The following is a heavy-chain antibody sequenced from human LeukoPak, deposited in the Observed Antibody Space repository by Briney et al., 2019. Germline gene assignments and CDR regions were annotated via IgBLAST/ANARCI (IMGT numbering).Heavy chain of an antibody. CDR2: IKQDGSEK. CDR3: ASWTWLYYFDY. V-gene: IGHV3-7*03. CDR1: GFTFSSYW. Sequence: GGSLRLSCAASGFTFSSYWMSWVRPAPGKGLEWVANIKQDGSEKYYVDSVKGRFTISRDNAKNSLYLQMNSLRAEDTAVYYCASWTWLYYFDYWGQGTLVTVSS. D-gene: IGHD5-12*01. J-gene: IGHJ4*02.